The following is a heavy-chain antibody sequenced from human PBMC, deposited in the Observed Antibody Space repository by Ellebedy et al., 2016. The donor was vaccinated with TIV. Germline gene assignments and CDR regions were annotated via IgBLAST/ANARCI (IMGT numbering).Heavy chain of an antibody. V-gene: IGHV2-26*01. Sequence: SGPTLVKPTETLTLTCTVSGFSLSNARMGVSWIRQPPGKALEWLAHIFSNDEKSYSTSLKSRLTISKDTSKSQVVLTMTNMDPVDTATYYCARIARITMVRGVISPHFDYWGQGTLVTVSS. CDR3: ARIARITMVRGVISPHFDY. CDR1: GFSLSNARMG. J-gene: IGHJ4*02. D-gene: IGHD3-10*01. CDR2: IFSNDEK.